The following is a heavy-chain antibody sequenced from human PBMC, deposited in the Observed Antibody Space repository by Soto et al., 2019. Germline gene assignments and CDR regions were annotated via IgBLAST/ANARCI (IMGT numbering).Heavy chain of an antibody. Sequence: QVQLVESGGGVVQPGRSLRLSCAASGFTFSSYGMHWVRQAPGKGLEWVAVISYDGSNKYYADSVKGRFNISRDNSKNTLYLQMTSLRAEDTAVYYCAKGGCGGDCYPAHDAFDIWGQGTMVTVSS. CDR2: ISYDGSNK. V-gene: IGHV3-30*18. J-gene: IGHJ3*02. CDR1: GFTFSSYG. CDR3: AKGGCGGDCYPAHDAFDI. D-gene: IGHD2-21*02.